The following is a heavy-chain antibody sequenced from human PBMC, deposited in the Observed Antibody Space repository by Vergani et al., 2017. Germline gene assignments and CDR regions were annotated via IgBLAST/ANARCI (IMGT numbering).Heavy chain of an antibody. D-gene: IGHD3-10*01. CDR2: IRYDGGKT. Sequence: QVQLVESGGGVVQPGGSLRLACAASGFSFRSNGMHWVRQAPGKGLEWVAFIRYDGGKTYYVDSVKGRFTISRDNSKNTVFLQMNRLRAEDTAVYYCAKIGSGSYYYWGQGTLVTVSS. CDR3: AKIGSGSYYY. CDR1: GFSFRSNG. V-gene: IGHV3-30*02. J-gene: IGHJ4*02.